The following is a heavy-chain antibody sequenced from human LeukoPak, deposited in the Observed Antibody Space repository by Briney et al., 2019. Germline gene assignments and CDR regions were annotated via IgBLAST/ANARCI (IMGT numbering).Heavy chain of an antibody. V-gene: IGHV4-39*01. Sequence: SETLSLTCTVSGGSISSSDYYWGWIRQPPGRGLEWIVAISSSGSSYYNPSLKSRFTISVDSSKNQFSPKLSSVTAADTAVYYCARRTSNPVGAIDYWGQGTLVTVSS. J-gene: IGHJ4*02. D-gene: IGHD1-26*01. CDR3: ARRTSNPVGAIDY. CDR2: ISSSGSS. CDR1: GGSISSSDYY.